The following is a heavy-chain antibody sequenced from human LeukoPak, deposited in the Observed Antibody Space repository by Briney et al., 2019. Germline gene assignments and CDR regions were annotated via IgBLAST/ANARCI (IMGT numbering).Heavy chain of an antibody. CDR2: ISDSGTRT. D-gene: IGHD6-13*01. J-gene: IGHJ4*02. CDR3: ARDRLSSSSWYAPFDY. CDR1: GFTFSSYD. Sequence: QRGGSLRLSCAASGFTFSSYDMGWVRHAPAQGLEWVSAISDSGTRTYYADSVRGRFTLSRDKFKNTLYLQMNSLRAEDTAVYYGARDRLSSSSWYAPFDYWGQGTLVTVSS. V-gene: IGHV3-23*01.